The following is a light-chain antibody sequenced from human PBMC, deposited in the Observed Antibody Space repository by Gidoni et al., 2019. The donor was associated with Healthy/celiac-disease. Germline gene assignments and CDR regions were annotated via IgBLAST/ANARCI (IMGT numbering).Light chain of an antibody. CDR1: QSVSSY. Sequence: EIVLTQSPATLSLSPGEIATLSCRASQSVSSYLAWYQQKPSQAPRLLIYDASNRATGIPARFSGSGSGTDFTLTISSLEPEDFAVYYCQQRSNWPPVTFGQGTRLEIK. CDR2: DAS. J-gene: IGKJ5*01. V-gene: IGKV3-11*01. CDR3: QQRSNWPPVT.